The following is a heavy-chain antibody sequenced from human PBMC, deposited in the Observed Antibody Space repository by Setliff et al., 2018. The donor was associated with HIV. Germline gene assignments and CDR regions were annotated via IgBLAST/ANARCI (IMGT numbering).Heavy chain of an antibody. Sequence: NPSETLSLTCTVSGASISDTIWWSWVRQSPKKGLEWIGEMYHSGTTRYNPSLESRVTLSLDKSRNQFTLKMTSVTAADTALYYCAGESALSGQSDWGQGTLVTVSS. CDR1: GASISDTIW. J-gene: IGHJ4*02. CDR3: AGESALSGQSD. D-gene: IGHD6-19*01. V-gene: IGHV4-4*02. CDR2: MYHSGTT.